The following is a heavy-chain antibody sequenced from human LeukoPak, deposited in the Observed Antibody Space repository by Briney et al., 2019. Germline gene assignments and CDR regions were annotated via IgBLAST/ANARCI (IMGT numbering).Heavy chain of an antibody. CDR2: INHSGST. CDR3: ARHRVRIVVVPAANNWFDP. D-gene: IGHD2-2*01. J-gene: IGHJ5*02. Sequence: PSETESLTCAVYGGSFSGYYWSWIRQPPGKGLEWIGEINHSGSTNYNPSLKSRVTISVDTSKNQFSLKLSSVTAADTAVYYCARHRVRIVVVPAANNWFDPWGQGTLVTVSS. V-gene: IGHV4-34*01. CDR1: GGSFSGYY.